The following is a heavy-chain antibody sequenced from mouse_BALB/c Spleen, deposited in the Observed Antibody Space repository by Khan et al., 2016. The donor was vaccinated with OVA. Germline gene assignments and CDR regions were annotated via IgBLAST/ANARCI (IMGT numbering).Heavy chain of an antibody. V-gene: IGHV2-3*01. CDR2: IWGDGST. Sequence: QVQLKESGPGLVAPSQSLSITCTVSGFSLTTYGVNWVRQPPGKGLEWLGVIWGDGSTNYHSALISRLSITKDNSKSQVFLKLNSLQSDDTATYXCAKSKVWYFDVWGAGTTVTVSS. J-gene: IGHJ1*01. CDR1: GFSLTTYG. CDR3: AKSKVWYFDV.